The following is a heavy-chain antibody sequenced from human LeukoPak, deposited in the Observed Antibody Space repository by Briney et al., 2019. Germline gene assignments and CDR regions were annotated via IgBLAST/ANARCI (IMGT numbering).Heavy chain of an antibody. Sequence: GGCLRLSCAASGFTFSSHAMSWVRQAPGKGLEWVSGISGSGGNTYYADSVRGRFTISRDNSKNTLYLQMNSLRVEDTAVYYCAKERGYTNIWYHGDYWGQGTLVTVSS. V-gene: IGHV3-23*01. D-gene: IGHD6-13*01. J-gene: IGHJ4*02. CDR3: AKERGYTNIWYHGDY. CDR1: GFTFSSHA. CDR2: ISGSGGNT.